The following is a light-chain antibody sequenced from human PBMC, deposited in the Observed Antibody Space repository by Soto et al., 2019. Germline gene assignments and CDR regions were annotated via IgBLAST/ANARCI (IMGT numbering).Light chain of an antibody. J-gene: IGLJ2*01. CDR1: NIGSKS. Sequence: SYELTQPPSVSVAPGQTARISCGGNNIGSKSVHWYQQKPGQAPVLVVYDGTDRASGIPERFSGSNSGNTATLTISGVEAGDVADYYCPVWDYTSDHMVFGGGTKLTVL. V-gene: IGLV3-21*02. CDR3: PVWDYTSDHMV. CDR2: DGT.